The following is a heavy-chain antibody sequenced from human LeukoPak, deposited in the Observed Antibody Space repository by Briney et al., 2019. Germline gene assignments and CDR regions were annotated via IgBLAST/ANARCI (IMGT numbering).Heavy chain of an antibody. J-gene: IGHJ4*02. Sequence: PSETLSLTCTVSGGSISSYYWSWIRQPAGKGLEWIGRIYTSGSTNYNPSLKSRVTISVDKSKNQFSLKLSSVTAADTAVYYCARDEPYYYDSSGYYTYYFDYWGQGTLATVSS. CDR3: ARDEPYYYDSSGYYTYYFDY. CDR2: IYTSGST. V-gene: IGHV4-4*07. CDR1: GGSISSYY. D-gene: IGHD3-22*01.